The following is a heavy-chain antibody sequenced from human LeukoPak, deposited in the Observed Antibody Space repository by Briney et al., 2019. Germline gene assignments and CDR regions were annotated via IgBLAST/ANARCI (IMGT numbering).Heavy chain of an antibody. V-gene: IGHV4-59*01. CDR2: IYYSGST. CDR1: GGSISSYY. J-gene: IGHJ5*02. CDR3: ARVRPLRLLEWLPTEQVFWFDP. Sequence: SETLSLTCTVSGGSISSYYWSWIRQPPGKGLEWIGYIYYSGSTNYNPSLKSRVTISVDTSKNQFSLKLSSVTAADTAVYYCARVRPLRLLEWLPTEQVFWFDPWGQGTLVTVSS. D-gene: IGHD3-3*01.